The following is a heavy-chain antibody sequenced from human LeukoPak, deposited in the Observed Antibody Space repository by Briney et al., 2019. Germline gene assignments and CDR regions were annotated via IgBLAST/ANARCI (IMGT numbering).Heavy chain of an antibody. V-gene: IGHV3-33*01. Sequence: TGGSLRLSCAASGFTFSSYGMHWVRQTPGKGLEWVAIIWSDGSNKYYADSVKGRFTISRDNSKNTPYLQMNSLRAEDTAVYYCARGSGSFSGGFDYWGQGTLVTVSS. CDR1: GFTFSSYG. CDR2: IWSDGSNK. J-gene: IGHJ4*02. CDR3: ARGSGSFSGGFDY. D-gene: IGHD1-26*01.